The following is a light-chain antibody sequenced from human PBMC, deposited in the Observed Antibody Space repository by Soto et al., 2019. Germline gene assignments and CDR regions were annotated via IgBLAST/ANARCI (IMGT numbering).Light chain of an antibody. V-gene: IGLV2-14*03. CDR3: ISYTTSSTYV. J-gene: IGLJ1*01. Sequence: QSVLTQPASVSGSPGQSTTISGTGTANDVGGYTYASWFQHHPGKPPKVMIYHVSNRPSGVSSRFSGSKSGNTASLIISGLQAEDEADYYCISYTTSSTYVFGTGTKLTVL. CDR2: HVS. CDR1: ANDVGGYTY.